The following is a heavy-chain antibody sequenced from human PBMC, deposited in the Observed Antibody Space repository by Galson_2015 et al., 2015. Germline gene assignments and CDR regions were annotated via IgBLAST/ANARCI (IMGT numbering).Heavy chain of an antibody. CDR2: VYYSGNT. CDR3: ARHRDTALLTPFDP. D-gene: IGHD5-18*01. CDR1: GGSISSDSYY. V-gene: IGHV4-39*01. J-gene: IGHJ5*02. Sequence: SETLSLTCPVSGGSISSDSYYWGWIRQPPGKGLEWIGSVYYSGNTYYNPSLKSRVTISVETTKNKFSLKLSSVTAADTVVYYCARHRDTALLTPFDPWGQGTVVIVSS.